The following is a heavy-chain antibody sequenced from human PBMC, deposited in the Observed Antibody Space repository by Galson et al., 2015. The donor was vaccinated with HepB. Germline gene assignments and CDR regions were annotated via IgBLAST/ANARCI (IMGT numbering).Heavy chain of an antibody. CDR2: ISGSGGST. D-gene: IGHD3-3*01. Sequence: SLRLSCAASGFTFSSYAMSWVRQAPGKGLEWVSAISGSGGSTYYADSVKGRFTISRDNFKNTLYLQMNSLRAEDTAVYYCAKAPYYDFWSGHIDYWGQGTLVTVSS. CDR1: GFTFSSYA. J-gene: IGHJ4*02. CDR3: AKAPYYDFWSGHIDY. V-gene: IGHV3-23*01.